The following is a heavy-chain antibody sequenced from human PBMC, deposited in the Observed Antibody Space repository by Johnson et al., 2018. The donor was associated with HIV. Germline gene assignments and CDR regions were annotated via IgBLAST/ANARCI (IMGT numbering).Heavy chain of an antibody. CDR1: GFTFSSYA. D-gene: IGHD6-13*01. CDR2: ISSSGTTI. J-gene: IGHJ3*02. V-gene: IGHV3-48*03. CDR3: ARYSISSRDTFDI. Sequence: VQLVESGGGLIQPGGSLRLSCVASGFTFSSYAMTWVRQAPGKGLEWVSSISSSGTTIYYADSVKGRFTISRDNAKNSLYLQMNSLRAEDTAVYYCARYSISSRDTFDIWGQGTMVTVSS.